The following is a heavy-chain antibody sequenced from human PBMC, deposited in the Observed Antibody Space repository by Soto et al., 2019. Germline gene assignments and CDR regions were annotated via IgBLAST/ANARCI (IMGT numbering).Heavy chain of an antibody. CDR1: GFTFSSYG. CDR3: ARGQPYYYDSSGYTHFDP. CDR2: IWYDGSNK. Sequence: GGSLRLSCAASGFTFSSYGMHWVRQAPGKGLEWVAVIWYDGSNKYYADSVKGRFTISRDNSKNTLYLQMNSLRAEDTAVYYCARGQPYYYDSSGYTHFDPWGQGTLVTVSS. D-gene: IGHD3-22*01. V-gene: IGHV3-33*01. J-gene: IGHJ5*02.